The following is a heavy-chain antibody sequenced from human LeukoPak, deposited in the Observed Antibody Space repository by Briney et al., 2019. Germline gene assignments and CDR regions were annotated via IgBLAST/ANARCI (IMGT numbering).Heavy chain of an antibody. Sequence: SETLSLTCSVSGGSISSSTYYWGWIRQPPGKALEWIGYIYYSGSTNYNPSLKSRITMSVDTSKNQFSLKLSSVTAADSAVYYCARGTMLLRGVPFDHWGQGALVTVSS. D-gene: IGHD3-10*01. CDR3: ARGTMLLRGVPFDH. CDR2: IYYSGST. J-gene: IGHJ4*02. V-gene: IGHV4-61*05. CDR1: GGSISSSTYY.